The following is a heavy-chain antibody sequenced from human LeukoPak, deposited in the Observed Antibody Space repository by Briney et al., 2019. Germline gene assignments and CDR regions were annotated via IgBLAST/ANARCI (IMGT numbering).Heavy chain of an antibody. Sequence: GGSLRLSCAASGFTFSSYAMSWVRQAPGKGLEWVSAISGSGGSTYYADSVKGRFTIFRDNAKNTLYLQMNSLGAEDTAVYYCARALPPSVNTPWKWGQGTQVTVSS. CDR2: ISGSGGST. J-gene: IGHJ4*02. CDR3: ARALPPSVNTPWK. V-gene: IGHV3-23*01. D-gene: IGHD1-1*01. CDR1: GFTFSSYA.